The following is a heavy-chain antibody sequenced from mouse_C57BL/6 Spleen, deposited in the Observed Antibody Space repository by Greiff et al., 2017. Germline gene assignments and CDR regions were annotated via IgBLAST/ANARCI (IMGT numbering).Heavy chain of an antibody. D-gene: IGHD2-5*01. CDR3: AREGKGAYSNMDY. Sequence: EVHLVESGGGLVKPGGSLQLSCAASGFTFSSYAMSWVRQTPEKRLEWVATISDGGSYTYYPDNVKGRFTISRDNAKNNLYLQMSHLKSEDTAMYYCAREGKGAYSNMDYWGQGTSVTVSS. CDR2: ISDGGSYT. V-gene: IGHV5-4*01. J-gene: IGHJ4*01. CDR1: GFTFSSYA.